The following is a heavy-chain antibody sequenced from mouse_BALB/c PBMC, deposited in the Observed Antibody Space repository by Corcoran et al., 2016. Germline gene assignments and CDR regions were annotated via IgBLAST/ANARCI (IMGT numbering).Heavy chain of an antibody. Sequence: EVQLQQSGPELVKPGASMKISCKASGYSFTGYTMNWVKQIHGKNLEWIGFINPYNGGTSYNQKFKGKATLTVDKSSSTAYMELLSLTSEDSAVYYCAVGMDYWGQGTSVTVSS. CDR2: INPYNGGT. J-gene: IGHJ4*01. V-gene: IGHV1-18*01. CDR1: GYSFTGYT. D-gene: IGHD3-3*01. CDR3: AVGMDY.